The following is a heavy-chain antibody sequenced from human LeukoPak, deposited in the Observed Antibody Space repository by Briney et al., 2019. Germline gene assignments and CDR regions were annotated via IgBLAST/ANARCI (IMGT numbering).Heavy chain of an antibody. CDR2: IIPIFGTA. CDR1: GGTFSSYA. J-gene: IGHJ4*02. D-gene: IGHD3-10*01. Sequence: ASVEVSCKASGGTFSSYAISWVRQAPGQGLEWMGGIIPIFGTANYAQKFQGRVTITADESTSTAYMELSSLRSEDTAVYYCARGPVLLWFGEWQASRFDYWGQGTLVTVSS. CDR3: ARGPVLLWFGEWQASRFDY. V-gene: IGHV1-69*13.